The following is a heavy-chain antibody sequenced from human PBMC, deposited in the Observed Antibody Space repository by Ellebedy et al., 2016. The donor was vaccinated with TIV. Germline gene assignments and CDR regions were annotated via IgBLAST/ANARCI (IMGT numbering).Heavy chain of an antibody. CDR1: GYTFTSYG. D-gene: IGHD3-9*01. Sequence: ASVKVSXXASGYTFTSYGISWVRQAPGQGLEWMGWISAYNGNTNYAQKLQGRVTMTTDTSTSTAYMELRSLRSDDTAVYYCARGPTGYWPPENDYWGQGTLVTVSS. J-gene: IGHJ4*02. CDR2: ISAYNGNT. V-gene: IGHV1-18*01. CDR3: ARGPTGYWPPENDY.